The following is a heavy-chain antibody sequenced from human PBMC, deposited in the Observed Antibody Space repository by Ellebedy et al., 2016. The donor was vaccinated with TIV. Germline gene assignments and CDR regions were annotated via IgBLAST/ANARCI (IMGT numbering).Heavy chain of an antibody. Sequence: GESLKISXVASGFTFSRYYMSWIRQAPGKGLEWVSGISGNAGDTHYADSVKGRFTISRDNSKNTLYLQMNSLRAEDTAVYYCGRGSTGNYYAMDVWGQGTTVTVSS. V-gene: IGHV3-23*01. CDR2: ISGNAGDT. CDR1: GFTFSRYY. D-gene: IGHD1-1*01. J-gene: IGHJ6*02. CDR3: GRGSTGNYYAMDV.